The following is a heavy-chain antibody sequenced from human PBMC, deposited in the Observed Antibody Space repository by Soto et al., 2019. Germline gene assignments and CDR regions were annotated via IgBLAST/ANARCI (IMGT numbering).Heavy chain of an antibody. CDR1: GFTFSNYT. Sequence: DVQLLESGAGLVQPGGSLRLSCAASGFTFSNYTMAWVRQAPGRGLERVSIISTSGFTTFYADSVKGRFTISRDNSKDTVFLQMNSLRAEDTAVYYCAKGSGYCLAGTCYRYFDYWGQGNLVTVSS. CDR2: ISTSGFTT. V-gene: IGHV3-23*01. CDR3: AKGSGYCLAGTCYRYFDY. D-gene: IGHD2-15*01. J-gene: IGHJ4*02.